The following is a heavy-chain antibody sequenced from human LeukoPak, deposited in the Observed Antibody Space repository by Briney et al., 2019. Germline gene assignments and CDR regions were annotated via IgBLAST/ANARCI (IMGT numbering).Heavy chain of an antibody. V-gene: IGHV1-24*01. Sequence: ASVKVSCKVSGYTLTELSMHWVRQAPGKGLEWMGGFDPEDGETIYAQKFQGRVTMTEDTSTDTAYMELSSLRSEDTAVYYCATVPHNPEIWWFDPWGQGTLVTVSS. CDR2: FDPEDGET. J-gene: IGHJ5*02. CDR1: GYTLTELS. CDR3: ATVPHNPEIWWFDP. D-gene: IGHD1-1*01.